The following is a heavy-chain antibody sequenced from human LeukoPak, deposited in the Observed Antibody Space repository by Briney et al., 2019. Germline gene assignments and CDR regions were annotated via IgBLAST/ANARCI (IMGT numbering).Heavy chain of an antibody. D-gene: IGHD2-15*01. V-gene: IGHV4-30-2*01. CDR3: ARSVYCSGGNCYFDY. Sequence: SETLSLTCVVSGGSISSDAYSWSWIRQPPGKGLEWIGYIFHSGITFYNPSLQSRVTMSVDRSKNQFSLKLSSVTAADTAVYYCARSVYCSGGNCYFDYWGQGTLVTASS. CDR1: GGSISSDAYS. CDR2: IFHSGIT. J-gene: IGHJ4*02.